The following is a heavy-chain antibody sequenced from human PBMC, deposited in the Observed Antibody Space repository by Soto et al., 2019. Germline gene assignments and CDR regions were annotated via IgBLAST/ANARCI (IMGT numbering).Heavy chain of an antibody. Sequence: QVQLQESGPGLVKPSETLSLTCTVSGGSISSYYWSWIRQPPGKGLEWIGYIYYSGSTNSNPSLKSRVTISLDTSKNHFSLELRSVTAADTAVYYCARALVFSWSGIFFFDYWGQGTLLTVSS. CDR3: ARALVFSWSGIFFFDY. CDR2: IYYSGST. D-gene: IGHD3-3*01. V-gene: IGHV4-59*01. CDR1: GGSISSYY. J-gene: IGHJ4*02.